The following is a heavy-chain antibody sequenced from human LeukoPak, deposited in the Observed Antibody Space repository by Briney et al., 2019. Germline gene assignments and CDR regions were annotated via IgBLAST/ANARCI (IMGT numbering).Heavy chain of an antibody. CDR3: ARGACGGDCYDFDY. CDR2: ISSSSSYI. Sequence: GGSLRLSCAASGFTFSSYSMNWVRQAPGKGLEWVSSISSSSSYIYYADSVKGRFTISRDNAKNSLYLQMNSLRAEDTAVYYCARGACGGDCYDFDYWGQGTLVTVS. CDR1: GFTFSSYS. D-gene: IGHD2-21*02. V-gene: IGHV3-21*01. J-gene: IGHJ4*02.